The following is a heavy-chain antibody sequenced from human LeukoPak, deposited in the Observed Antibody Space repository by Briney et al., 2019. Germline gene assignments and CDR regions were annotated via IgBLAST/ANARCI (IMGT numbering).Heavy chain of an antibody. J-gene: IGHJ4*02. V-gene: IGHV3-23*01. CDR1: GFTFSSFA. CDR3: AKGRSPRGFLDY. CDR2: ISGSGGST. D-gene: IGHD3-10*01. Sequence: GGSLRLSCAASGFTFSSFAMHWVRQAPGKGLEWVSAISGSGGSTYYADSVKGRFTISRDNSKNTLYLQMNSLRAEDTAVYYCAKGRSPRGFLDYWGQGTLVTVSS.